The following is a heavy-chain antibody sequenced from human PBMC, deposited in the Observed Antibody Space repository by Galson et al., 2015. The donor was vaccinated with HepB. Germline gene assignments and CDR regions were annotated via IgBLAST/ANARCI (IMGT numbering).Heavy chain of an antibody. D-gene: IGHD1-20*01. CDR2: NNSNSGDT. CDR1: GYTFTGDY. J-gene: IGHJ3*02. Sequence: SVMVSCYASGYTFTGDYMHWVRQAPGQGLEYVGWNNSNSGDTDCAPKLQGRVTVTRDTSISTTYMELSGLSSDDTAIYFCARESVEYNWQAKSFDIWGQGTMVTVSS. CDR3: ARESVEYNWQAKSFDI. V-gene: IGHV1-2*02.